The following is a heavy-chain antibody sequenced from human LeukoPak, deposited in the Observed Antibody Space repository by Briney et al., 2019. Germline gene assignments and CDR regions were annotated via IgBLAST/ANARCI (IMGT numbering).Heavy chain of an antibody. CDR3: ARLDDILTGYYPAFDY. CDR2: ISAYNGNT. D-gene: IGHD3-9*01. J-gene: IGHJ4*01. Sequence: ASVKVSCKASGYTFTSYGIIWVRQAPGQGLEWMGWISAYNGNTNYAQKLQARVTMTTDTSTSNSYMGRRSLRSADTAVYYCARLDDILTGYYPAFDYWGHGNLVTVSS. CDR1: GYTFTSYG. V-gene: IGHV1-18*01.